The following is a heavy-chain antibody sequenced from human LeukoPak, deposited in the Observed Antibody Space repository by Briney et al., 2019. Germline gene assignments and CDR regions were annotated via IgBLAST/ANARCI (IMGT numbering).Heavy chain of an antibody. D-gene: IGHD3-16*01. J-gene: IGHJ6*02. CDR2: IYYSGTT. Sequence: PSQTLSLTCTVSGGSISSGGYYWSWLRQLPGKGLEWIGYIYYSGTTYYNPSLKSRVIISVDTSKNQFSLNLSSVTAADTAVYYCARAGGGSYYYGMDVWGQGTTVIVSS. V-gene: IGHV4-31*03. CDR3: ARAGGGSYYYGMDV. CDR1: GGSISSGGYY.